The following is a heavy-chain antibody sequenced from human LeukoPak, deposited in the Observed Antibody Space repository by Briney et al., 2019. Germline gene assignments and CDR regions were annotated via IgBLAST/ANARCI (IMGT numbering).Heavy chain of an antibody. J-gene: IGHJ6*03. CDR2: IYYSGST. D-gene: IGHD6-19*01. CDR1: GGSISSYN. Sequence: SETLSLTCTVSGGSISSYNWSWIRQPPGQGLEWMGYIYYSGSTNYNPSLTSRVTISVDTSKNQSSLKLSSVTAADTAVYYCARTVSSGWTSYYMDVWGKGTTVTVSS. CDR3: ARTVSSGWTSYYMDV. V-gene: IGHV4-59*01.